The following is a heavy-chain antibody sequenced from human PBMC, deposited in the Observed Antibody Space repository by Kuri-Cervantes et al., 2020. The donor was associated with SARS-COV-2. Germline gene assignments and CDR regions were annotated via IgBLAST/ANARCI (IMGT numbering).Heavy chain of an antibody. J-gene: IGHJ5*02. Sequence: GSLRLSCTVSDDSISTNYYWGWIRQPPGKGLEWIGIIHHSGNTHYNSSLMSRVTMSVDTFKNQFSLNLRSLTAADTAIYYCARVGYCFGTSCVTYFDPWGQGTLVTVSS. CDR3: ARVGYCFGTSCVTYFDP. V-gene: IGHV4-38-2*02. CDR2: IHHSGNT. CDR1: DDSISTNYY. D-gene: IGHD2-2*03.